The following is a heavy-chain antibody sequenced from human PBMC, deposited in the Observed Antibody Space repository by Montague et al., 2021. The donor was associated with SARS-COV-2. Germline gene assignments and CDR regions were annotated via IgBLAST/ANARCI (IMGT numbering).Heavy chain of an antibody. Sequence: SLRLSCAASGFTFSSYAMSWVRQAPGKGLEWVSGVTGSGDNTFYADSVKGWFSISRDNSKNTLFLQMSSLRAEDTAVYYCAKNRIAVAGPGAVHYWGQGTLVTVSS. CDR2: VTGSGDNT. J-gene: IGHJ4*02. D-gene: IGHD6-19*01. CDR3: AKNRIAVAGPGAVHY. V-gene: IGHV3-23*01. CDR1: GFTFSSYA.